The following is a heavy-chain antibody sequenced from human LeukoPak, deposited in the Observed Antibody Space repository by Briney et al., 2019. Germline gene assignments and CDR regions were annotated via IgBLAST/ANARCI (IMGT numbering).Heavy chain of an antibody. CDR1: GYTFTSYG. D-gene: IGHD6-13*01. V-gene: IGHV1-18*01. Sequence: ASVKVSCKASGYTFTSYGISWVRQAPGQGLEWMGWISAYNGNTNYAQKLQGRVTMTTDTSTSTAYMELRSLRSDDTAVYYCARGTGEQKLVYHFDYWGQGTLVTVSS. J-gene: IGHJ4*02. CDR2: ISAYNGNT. CDR3: ARGTGEQKLVYHFDY.